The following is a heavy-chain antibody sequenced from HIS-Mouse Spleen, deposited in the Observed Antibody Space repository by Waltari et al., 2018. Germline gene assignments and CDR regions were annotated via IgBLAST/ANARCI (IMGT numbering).Heavy chain of an antibody. CDR2: YYSGST. J-gene: IGHJ2*01. V-gene: IGHV4-59*01. CDR1: GGSISSYY. CDR3: ARASRDLLLPRYFDL. Sequence: QVQLQESGPGLVKPSETLSLTCTVSGGSISSYYGSWIGQPPGKGMEWIGYYSGSTNYNPSLKSRVTISVDTSKNQFSLKLSSVTAADTAVYYCARASRDLLLPRYFDLWGRGTLVTVSS.